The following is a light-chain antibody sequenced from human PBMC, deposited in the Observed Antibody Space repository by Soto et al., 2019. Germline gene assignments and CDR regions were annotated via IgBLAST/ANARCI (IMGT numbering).Light chain of an antibody. CDR3: CAYAGSSTFVI. Sequence: QSVLNQAVSVSGFPGHSITISCTGTSSDVGSYNLVSWYQQHPGKVPKLMIYEVTKRPSGVSNRFSGSKSGNTASLTISGLQAEDEADYYCCAYAGSSTFVIFGGGTKVTVL. CDR2: EVT. J-gene: IGLJ2*01. V-gene: IGLV2-23*02. CDR1: SSDVGSYNL.